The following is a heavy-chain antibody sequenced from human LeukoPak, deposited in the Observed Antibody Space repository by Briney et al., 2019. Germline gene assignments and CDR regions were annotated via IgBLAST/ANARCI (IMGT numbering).Heavy chain of an antibody. Sequence: GGSLRLSGAASGFTFSSYAMSWVRKAPGKGLEWVSAISGSGGNTYYADSVKGRFTISKDNSKNTVYLQMSSLRVDDTAVYYCAKAASSSWPSYYYGMDVWGQGTTVTVSS. J-gene: IGHJ6*02. CDR3: AKAASSSWPSYYYGMDV. D-gene: IGHD6-13*01. CDR2: ISGSGGNT. V-gene: IGHV3-23*01. CDR1: GFTFSSYA.